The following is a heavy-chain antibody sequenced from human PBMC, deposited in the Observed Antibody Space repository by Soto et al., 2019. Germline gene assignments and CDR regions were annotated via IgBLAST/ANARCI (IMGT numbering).Heavy chain of an antibody. CDR1: GYTFTSHG. Sequence: VQLVQSGAEVKKPGASVKVSCKTSGYTFTSHGISWVRQAPGQGLEWMGWISPHNGDTNYAQKLQGRVSVTTDSSTRTAYMELRSLRSEDTAVYYCARMVRGSTVGYYYYMDVWGKGTTVTVSS. D-gene: IGHD3-10*01. J-gene: IGHJ6*03. CDR2: ISPHNGDT. CDR3: ARMVRGSTVGYYYYMDV. V-gene: IGHV1-18*01.